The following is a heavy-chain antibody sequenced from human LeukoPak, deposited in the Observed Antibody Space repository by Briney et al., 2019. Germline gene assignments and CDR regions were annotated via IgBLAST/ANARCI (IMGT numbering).Heavy chain of an antibody. CDR1: GFTFSNYN. J-gene: IGHJ4*02. V-gene: IGHV3-30*02. D-gene: IGHD6-19*01. CDR3: ARGVAVAGNLDY. CDR2: IGYDGSDK. Sequence: GGSLRLSCAASGFTFSNYNMHWVRQAPGKGLEWVAFIGYDGSDKHHADSVEGRFTISRDNSKNTLYLQMNSLRAEDTAVYYCARGVAVAGNLDYWGQGTLVTVSS.